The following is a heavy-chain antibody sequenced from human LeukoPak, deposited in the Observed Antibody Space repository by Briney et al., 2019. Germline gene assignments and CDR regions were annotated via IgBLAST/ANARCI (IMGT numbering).Heavy chain of an antibody. CDR3: TTGPTWAIRADYY. D-gene: IGHD3-3*01. CDR1: GFTFSSYG. J-gene: IGHJ4*02. Sequence: PGGSLRLSCAASGFTFSSYGMHWVRQAPGKGLEWVAVISYDGSNKYYADSVKGRFTISRDNSKNTLYLQMNSLKTEDTAVYYCTTGPTWAIRADYYWGQGTLVTVSS. V-gene: IGHV3-30*03. CDR2: ISYDGSNK.